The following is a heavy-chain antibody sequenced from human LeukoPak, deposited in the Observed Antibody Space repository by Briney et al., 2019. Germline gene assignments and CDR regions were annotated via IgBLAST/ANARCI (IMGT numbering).Heavy chain of an antibody. J-gene: IGHJ4*02. V-gene: IGHV3-21*01. CDR1: GFTFSSYS. Sequence: KTGGSLRLSCAASGFTFSSYSMTWVRQAPGKGLKWVSTISSSGIYTYYADSVKGRFTTSRDDAKNSLYLQMNSLRAEDTAVYYCASLHYYDSSGRGYWGQGTLVTVSS. CDR2: ISSSGIYT. CDR3: ASLHYYDSSGRGY. D-gene: IGHD3-22*01.